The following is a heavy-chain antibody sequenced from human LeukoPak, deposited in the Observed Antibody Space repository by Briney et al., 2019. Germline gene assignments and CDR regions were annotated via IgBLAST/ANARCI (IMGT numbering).Heavy chain of an antibody. CDR3: ARERRYCSGGSCYPQLDWFDP. V-gene: IGHV1-18*01. Sequence: GASVKVSCKASGYTFTSYGISWVRQAPGQGLEWMGWISAYNGNTNYAQKLQGRVTMTTDTSTSTAYMELRSLRSDDTAVYYCARERRYCSGGSCYPQLDWFDPWGQGTLVTVSS. CDR1: GYTFTSYG. D-gene: IGHD2-15*01. J-gene: IGHJ5*02. CDR2: ISAYNGNT.